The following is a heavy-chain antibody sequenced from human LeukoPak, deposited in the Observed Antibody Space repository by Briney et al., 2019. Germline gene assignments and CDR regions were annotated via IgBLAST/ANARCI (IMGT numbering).Heavy chain of an antibody. CDR1: GFTFSNYY. Sequence: GGSLRLSCAASGFTFSNYYMSWVRQAPGKGLEWVASIKPDGSEKYYVDSVKGRFTISRDNAKDSVYLQMNSLRAEDTTVYYCARGRYTMVRGVIGRDTDYYYYSYMDVWGKGTTVTVSS. J-gene: IGHJ6*03. D-gene: IGHD3-10*01. V-gene: IGHV3-7*01. CDR3: ARGRYTMVRGVIGRDTDYYYYSYMDV. CDR2: IKPDGSEK.